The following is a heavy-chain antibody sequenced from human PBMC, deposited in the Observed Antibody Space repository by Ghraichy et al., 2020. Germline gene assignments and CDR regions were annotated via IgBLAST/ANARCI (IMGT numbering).Heavy chain of an antibody. J-gene: IGHJ5*02. Sequence: GGSLRLSCAASGFTFSSYAMSWVRQAPGKGLEWVSAISGSGGSTYYADSVKGRFTISRDNSKNTLYLQMNSLRAEDTAVYYWAKELTIFGVVGPFDPWGQGTLVTVSS. V-gene: IGHV3-23*01. D-gene: IGHD3-3*01. CDR3: AKELTIFGVVGPFDP. CDR2: ISGSGGST. CDR1: GFTFSSYA.